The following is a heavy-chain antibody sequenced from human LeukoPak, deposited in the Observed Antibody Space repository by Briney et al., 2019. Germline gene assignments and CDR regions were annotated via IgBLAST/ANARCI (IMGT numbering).Heavy chain of an antibody. CDR3: ARASGSSGYAWFDP. Sequence: SETLSLTCTVSGDSISNYYWSWIRQPPGKGLEWIGYIYYSGSTKYNPSLKSRVTISVDTSKNQFSLKLSSVTAADTAVYYCARASGSSGYAWFDPWGQGTLVTVSS. J-gene: IGHJ5*02. D-gene: IGHD5-12*01. V-gene: IGHV4-59*01. CDR1: GDSISNYY. CDR2: IYYSGST.